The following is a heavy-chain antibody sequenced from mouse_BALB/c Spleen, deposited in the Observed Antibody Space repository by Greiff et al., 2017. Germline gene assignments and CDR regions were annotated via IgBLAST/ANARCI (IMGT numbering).Heavy chain of an antibody. J-gene: IGHJ2*01. CDR1: GFTFSSFG. D-gene: IGHD3-3*01. CDR3: ARRGTEPPFDY. V-gene: IGHV5-17*02. CDR2: ISSGSSTI. Sequence: EVMLVESGGGLVQPGGSRKLSCAASGFTFSSFGMHWVRQAPEKGLEWVAYISSGSSTIYYADTVKGRFTISRDNPKNTLFLQMTSLRSEDTAMYYCARRGTEPPFDYWGQGTTLTVSS.